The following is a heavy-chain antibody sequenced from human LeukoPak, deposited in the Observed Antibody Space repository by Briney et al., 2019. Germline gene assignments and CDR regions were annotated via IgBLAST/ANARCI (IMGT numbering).Heavy chain of an antibody. CDR3: AGKVAAAAGSSGAPYYFDY. J-gene: IGHJ4*02. CDR1: GGSFSGYY. CDR2: INHSGST. Sequence: PSETLSLTCAVYGGSFSGYYWSWIRQPPGKGLEWIGEINHSGSTNYNPSLKSRVTISVDTSKNQFSLKLSSVTAADTAVYYCAGKVAAAAGSSGAPYYFDYWGQGTLVTVSS. D-gene: IGHD6-13*01. V-gene: IGHV4-34*01.